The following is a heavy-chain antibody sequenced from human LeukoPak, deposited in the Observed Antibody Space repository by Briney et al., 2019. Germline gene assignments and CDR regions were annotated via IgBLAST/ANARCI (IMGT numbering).Heavy chain of an antibody. Sequence: PGGSLRLSCAASGFTFSDYYMSWIRQAPGKGLEWVSYISSSGSTIYYADSVKGRFTISRDNAKNSLYLQMNSLRAEDTAVYYCVSNLDPSSVNPLTFDYWGQGTLVTVSS. V-gene: IGHV3-11*01. J-gene: IGHJ4*02. CDR3: VSNLDPSSVNPLTFDY. CDR1: GFTFSDYY. D-gene: IGHD3/OR15-3a*01. CDR2: ISSSGSTI.